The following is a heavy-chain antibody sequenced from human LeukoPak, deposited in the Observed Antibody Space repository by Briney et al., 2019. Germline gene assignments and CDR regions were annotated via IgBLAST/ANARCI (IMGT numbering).Heavy chain of an antibody. CDR2: INPKSGGT. V-gene: IGHV1-2*02. CDR1: GYTFTGYY. CDR3: ARAKEYYDSSGYYGY. D-gene: IGHD3-22*01. Sequence: GASVKVSCKASGYTFTGYYMHWVRQAPGQGLEWMGWINPKSGGTNYAQKFQGRVTMTGATSISTAYLELSRLRYDDTAVYYCARAKEYYDSSGYYGYWGEGTLVTVSS. J-gene: IGHJ4*02.